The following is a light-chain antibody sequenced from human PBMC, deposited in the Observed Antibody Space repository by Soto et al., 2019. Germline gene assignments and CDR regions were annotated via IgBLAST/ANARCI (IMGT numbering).Light chain of an antibody. CDR2: DAS. CDR3: QQYDNLPRT. Sequence: DIQMTQSPSSLSASVTDRVTITCQASQDISNYLNWYQQKPGKAPKLLIYDASNLETGVPSRFSGSGSGTDFTFTISSLQPEDIATYYCQQYDNLPRTFGQGTNLEIK. CDR1: QDISNY. J-gene: IGKJ2*01. V-gene: IGKV1-33*01.